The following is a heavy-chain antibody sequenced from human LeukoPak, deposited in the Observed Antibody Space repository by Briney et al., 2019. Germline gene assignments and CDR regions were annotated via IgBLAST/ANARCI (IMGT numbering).Heavy chain of an antibody. CDR3: TGGSGWYSPDY. Sequence: GGSLRLSWAASGXTFSGSAMHWVRQASGKGLEWVGLIRSSTNNYATAYAASVRGRFTISRDGSKDTAYLQMNSLKTEDTAVYYCTGGSGWYSPDYWGQGTLVTVYS. J-gene: IGHJ4*02. V-gene: IGHV3-73*01. CDR2: IRSSTNNYAT. CDR1: GXTFSGSA. D-gene: IGHD6-19*01.